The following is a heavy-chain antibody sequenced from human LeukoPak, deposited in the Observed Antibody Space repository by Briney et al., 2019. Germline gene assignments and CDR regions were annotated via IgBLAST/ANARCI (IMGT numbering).Heavy chain of an antibody. CDR3: AKDIGISPHDY. V-gene: IGHV3-30*18. J-gene: IGHJ4*02. CDR2: ISYDGSNK. CDR1: GFTFSSYG. Sequence: GGSLGLSCAASGFTFSSYGMHWVRQAPGKGLEWVAVISYDGSNKYYADSVKGRFTISRDNSKNTLYLQMNSLRAEDTAVYYCAKDIGISPHDYWGQGTLVTVSS. D-gene: IGHD2-15*01.